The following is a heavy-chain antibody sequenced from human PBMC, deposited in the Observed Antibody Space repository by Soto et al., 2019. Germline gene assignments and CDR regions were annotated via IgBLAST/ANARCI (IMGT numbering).Heavy chain of an antibody. D-gene: IGHD6-19*01. Sequence: GGSLRLSCAASGFTFSSYAMTWVRQAPGKGLEWVSAISGSGGSTYYADSVKGRFTISRANSKNTLYLQMNSLRAEDTAVYYCAKGLRPSAVAGNDYWGQGTLVTVSS. CDR2: ISGSGGST. CDR3: AKGLRPSAVAGNDY. CDR1: GFTFSSYA. V-gene: IGHV3-23*01. J-gene: IGHJ4*02.